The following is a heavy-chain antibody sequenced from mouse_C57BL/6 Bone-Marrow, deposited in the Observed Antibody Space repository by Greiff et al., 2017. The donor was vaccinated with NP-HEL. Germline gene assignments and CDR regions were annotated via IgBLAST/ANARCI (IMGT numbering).Heavy chain of an antibody. CDR3: ARAGYSNYGRGLYAMDY. J-gene: IGHJ4*01. D-gene: IGHD2-5*01. CDR1: GFTFSDYY. Sequence: DVKLVESEGGLVQPGSSMKLSCTASGFTFSDYYMAWVRQVPEKGLEWVANINYDGSSTYYLDSLKSRFIISRDNAKNILYLQMSSLKSEDTATYYCARAGYSNYGRGLYAMDYWGQGTSVTVSS. V-gene: IGHV5-16*01. CDR2: INYDGSST.